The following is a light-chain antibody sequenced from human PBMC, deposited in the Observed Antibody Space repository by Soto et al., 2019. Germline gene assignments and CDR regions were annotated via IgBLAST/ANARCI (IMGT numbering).Light chain of an antibody. Sequence: SALTQPASVSGSPGQSITISCSGTSSDVGTYNLVSWYQQYPGKAPRLMIYEVTKRPSGVSNRFSGSKSGNTASLTISGLQPEDEADYYCCSYAGSSSYVFGTGTKVTVL. V-gene: IGLV2-23*02. CDR3: CSYAGSSSYV. CDR1: SSDVGTYNL. J-gene: IGLJ1*01. CDR2: EVT.